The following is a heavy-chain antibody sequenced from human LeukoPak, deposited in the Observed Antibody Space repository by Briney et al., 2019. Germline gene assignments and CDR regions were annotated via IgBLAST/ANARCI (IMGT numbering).Heavy chain of an antibody. CDR1: GFTFSSYS. D-gene: IGHD3-10*01. Sequence: AGGSLRLSCAASGFTFSSYSMNWVRQAPGKGLEWVSYISSSSSYIYYADSVKGRFTISRDNSKNTLNLQMNSLRAEDTAVYYCVKDRTGTYTLDYWGQGTLVTVSS. CDR2: ISSSSSYI. J-gene: IGHJ4*02. CDR3: VKDRTGTYTLDY. V-gene: IGHV3-21*01.